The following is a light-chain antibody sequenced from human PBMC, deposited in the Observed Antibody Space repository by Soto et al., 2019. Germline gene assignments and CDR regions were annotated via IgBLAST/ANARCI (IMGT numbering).Light chain of an antibody. V-gene: IGKV3-15*01. CDR3: QQYDRWHRT. CDR2: FAS. CDR1: QSVSTN. Sequence: VMTQSPATLSVSPGERAALSCRASQSVSTNLAWYQQKPGQPPRLLIYFASTRATAVPARFTAGGSGTEFTLTISSLQYDDLDVYYCQQYDRWHRTLGQGTKVDIK. J-gene: IGKJ1*01.